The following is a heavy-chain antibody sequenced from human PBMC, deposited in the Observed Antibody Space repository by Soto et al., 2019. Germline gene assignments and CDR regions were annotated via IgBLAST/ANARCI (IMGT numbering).Heavy chain of an antibody. D-gene: IGHD3-22*01. J-gene: IGHJ4*02. CDR2: LYYGRSA. V-gene: IGHV4-61*08. CDR3: ALRSMAVVPEY. CDR1: GVSISSGGYY. Sequence: SETLSLTCTVSGVSISSGGYYWSWIRQPPGKGLECIGYLYYGRSANYNPSLKSRVTLSVDTSKNQCSLTLSSMTAADTAVYYCALRSMAVVPEYWGQGTLVTVSS.